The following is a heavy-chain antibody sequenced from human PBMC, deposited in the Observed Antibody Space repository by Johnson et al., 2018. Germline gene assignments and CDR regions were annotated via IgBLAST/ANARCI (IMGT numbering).Heavy chain of an antibody. J-gene: IGHJ3*02. V-gene: IGHV3-23*04. CDR3: AKSRSCNWRDSFDS. D-gene: IGHD1-26*01. CDR2: VDGCRGTT. CDR1: AFTLNTYV. Sequence: EVQLVESGGGLVQPGGSLRLSCAASAFTLNTYVMTWVRQAPGKGLEWVSGVDGCRGTTYYADSVRGRFTISRDNSKNTLALQMDSLRAEDTAIYYCAKSRSCNWRDSFDSWGQGTTVTVSS.